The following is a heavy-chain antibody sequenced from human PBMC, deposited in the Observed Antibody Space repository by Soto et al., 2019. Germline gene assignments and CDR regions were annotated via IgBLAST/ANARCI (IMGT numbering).Heavy chain of an antibody. CDR2: IYWDDDK. V-gene: IGHV2-5*02. CDR1: GFSLSTSGVG. D-gene: IGHD3-22*01. J-gene: IGHJ5*02. Sequence: QITLKESGPTLVKPTQTLTLTCTFSGFSLSTSGVGVGWIRQPPGKALEWLALIYWDDDKRYSPSLKSRLTITKDTSKNQVVLTMTNMDPVDTATYYCAHKNSSGWYGWFDPWGQGTLVTVSS. CDR3: AHKNSSGWYGWFDP.